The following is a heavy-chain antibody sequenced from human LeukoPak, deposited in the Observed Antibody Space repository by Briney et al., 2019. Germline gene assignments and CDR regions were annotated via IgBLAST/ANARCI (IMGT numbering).Heavy chain of an antibody. CDR1: GYTFTSYY. J-gene: IGHJ6*03. Sequence: ASVKVSCKASGYTFTSYYMHCVRQAPGQGLEWMGIINPSGGSTSYAQKFQGRVTFTRDTSISTAYMELSRLTSDDTAVYYWARALGRQHFYGSGTYKKNYYYMDVWGKGTTVTISS. V-gene: IGHV1-46*01. CDR3: ARALGRQHFYGSGTYKKNYYYMDV. CDR2: INPSGGST. D-gene: IGHD3-10*01.